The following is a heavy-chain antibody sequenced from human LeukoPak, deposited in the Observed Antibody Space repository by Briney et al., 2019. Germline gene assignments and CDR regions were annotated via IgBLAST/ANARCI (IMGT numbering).Heavy chain of an antibody. D-gene: IGHD3-22*01. CDR3: ARGYYDSSGYYPFDY. Sequence: GGSLRLSCAASGFTFSSYSMNWVRQAPGKGLEWVSSISNSTSYKYYADSVKGRFIISRDNAEKSLYLQMNSLRAEDTAVYYCARGYYDSSGYYPFDYWGQGTLVTVSS. V-gene: IGHV3-21*01. CDR1: GFTFSSYS. J-gene: IGHJ4*02. CDR2: ISNSTSYK.